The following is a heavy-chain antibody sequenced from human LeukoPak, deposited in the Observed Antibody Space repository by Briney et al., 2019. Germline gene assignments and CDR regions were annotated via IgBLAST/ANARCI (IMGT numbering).Heavy chain of an antibody. Sequence: ASVKVSCKASGYTFTGYYMHWVRQAPGQGLEWMGWINPNSGDTNYAQKFQGRVAMTRDTSISTAYMELSRLRSDDTAVYYCARGGPAAMIDYYYYGMDVWGQGTTVTVSS. CDR2: INPNSGDT. J-gene: IGHJ6*02. V-gene: IGHV1-2*02. D-gene: IGHD2-2*01. CDR3: ARGGPAAMIDYYYYGMDV. CDR1: GYTFTGYY.